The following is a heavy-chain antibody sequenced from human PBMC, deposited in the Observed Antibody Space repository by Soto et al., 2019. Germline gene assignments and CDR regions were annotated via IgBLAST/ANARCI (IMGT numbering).Heavy chain of an antibody. J-gene: IGHJ4*02. CDR3: ASTGIAVAGQFDY. CDR1: GFTFSDYY. D-gene: IGHD6-19*01. CDR2: ITSSSRYT. V-gene: IGHV3-11*06. Sequence: GSLRLSCAASGFTFSDYYMSWIRQAPGKGLEWVSYITSSSRYTHYADSVKGRFTISRDNAKNSLYLQMNSLRVEDTAVYYCASTGIAVAGQFDYWGQGTLVTVSS.